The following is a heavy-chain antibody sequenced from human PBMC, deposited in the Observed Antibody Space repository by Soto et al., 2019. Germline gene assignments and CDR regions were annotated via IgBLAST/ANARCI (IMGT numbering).Heavy chain of an antibody. J-gene: IGHJ4*02. CDR2: IRHGGSI. Sequence: QLQLQESGPGLVKPSGTVSLTCTVSGGSISSTNWWSWVRQPPGMGLEWIGDIRHGGSINFNSSLDSRISMSADKSKNQFSLKLHSVTAADTAVYFCARLRTSVLALSVTPNFDSWGQGTLVTVSS. V-gene: IGHV4-4*02. D-gene: IGHD5-18*01. CDR1: GGSISSTNW. CDR3: ARLRTSVLALSVTPNFDS.